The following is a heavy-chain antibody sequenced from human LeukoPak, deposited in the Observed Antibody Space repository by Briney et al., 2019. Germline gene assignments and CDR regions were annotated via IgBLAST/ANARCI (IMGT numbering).Heavy chain of an antibody. Sequence: PSQTLSLTCTVSGGSISSGSHYWSWIRQPAGKGLEWIGHIYTGGSSRYISSLKRRVTISVDTSKNQLSLKLTSVTAADTAVYYCARVGAVYSDYDSWGQGTLAIVSS. V-gene: IGHV4-61*09. J-gene: IGHJ5*01. CDR3: ARVGAVYSDYDS. D-gene: IGHD4-11*01. CDR2: IYTGGSS. CDR1: GGSISSGSHY.